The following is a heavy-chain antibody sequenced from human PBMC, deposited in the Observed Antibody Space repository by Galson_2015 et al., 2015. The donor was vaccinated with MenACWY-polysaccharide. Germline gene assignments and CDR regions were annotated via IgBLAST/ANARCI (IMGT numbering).Heavy chain of an antibody. D-gene: IGHD2-15*01. CDR2: ISAYNGNT. CDR3: ARDQGAGYCSGGSCYGAFDI. V-gene: IGHV1-18*01. J-gene: IGHJ3*02. Sequence: SVKVSCKASGHTFTSYGISWVRQAPGQGLEWMGWISAYNGNTNYAQKLQGRVTMTTDTSTSTAYMELRSLRSDDTAVYYCARDQGAGYCSGGSCYGAFDIWGQGTMVTVSS. CDR1: GHTFTSYG.